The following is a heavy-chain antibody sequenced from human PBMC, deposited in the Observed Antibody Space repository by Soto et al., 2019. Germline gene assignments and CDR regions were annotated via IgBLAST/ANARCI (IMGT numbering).Heavy chain of an antibody. V-gene: IGHV1-46*01. CDR3: ARPAGRLANWFDP. J-gene: IGHJ5*02. CDR2: INPSGGST. CDR1: GYTFTDYR. D-gene: IGHD6-6*01. Sequence: QVQLVQSGAEVKKPGASVKVSCKASGYTFTDYRMIWVRQAPGQGLEWMGTINPSGGSTNYAPNFQGRVTLTRDSFTSTVYMELSSLRSEDTAVYYCARPAGRLANWFDPWGQGTLVTVSS.